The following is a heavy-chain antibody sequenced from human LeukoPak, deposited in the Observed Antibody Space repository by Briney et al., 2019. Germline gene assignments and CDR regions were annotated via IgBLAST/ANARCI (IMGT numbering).Heavy chain of an antibody. CDR1: GYSISSGYI. V-gene: IGHV4-38-2*02. Sequence: SETLSLTCTVSGYSISSGYIWCGIRQPPGKGLEWVWIIDGSGSSDYNESLKSRVTISRDTSRNQFSLKMTTVTTADTAVYYRAGGPHNRGEDRCYYRRFDHWGQGTLVIVSS. J-gene: IGHJ5*02. CDR2: IDGSGSS. D-gene: IGHD2-21*01. CDR3: AGGPHNRGEDRCYYRRFDH.